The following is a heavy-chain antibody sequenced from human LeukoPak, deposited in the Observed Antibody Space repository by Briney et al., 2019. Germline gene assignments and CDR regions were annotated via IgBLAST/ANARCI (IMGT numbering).Heavy chain of an antibody. D-gene: IGHD6-13*01. V-gene: IGHV3-20*04. CDR3: ARLKAAAGSNFDY. Sequence: PGGSLRLSCAASGFTFDDYGMSWVRQAPGKGLEWVSGINADSVKGRFTISRDTAKNSLYLQMNSLRAEDTALYYCARLKAAAGSNFDYWGQGTLVTVSS. CDR2: I. J-gene: IGHJ4*02. CDR1: GFTFDDYG.